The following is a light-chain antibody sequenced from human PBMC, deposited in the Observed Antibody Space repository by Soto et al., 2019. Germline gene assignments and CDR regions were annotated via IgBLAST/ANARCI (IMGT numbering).Light chain of an antibody. CDR3: QQYGSPGT. V-gene: IGKV3-20*01. CDR1: QSVSNY. CDR2: GAS. Sequence: EIVVTRSTATLSLSPEERATLSCRAIQSVSNYFAWYKQKPGQAPRLLIYGASNRATGIPDRLSGSGSGTEFTLTISRLEPEDFAVYYCQQYGSPGTFGQGTKVDIK. J-gene: IGKJ1*01.